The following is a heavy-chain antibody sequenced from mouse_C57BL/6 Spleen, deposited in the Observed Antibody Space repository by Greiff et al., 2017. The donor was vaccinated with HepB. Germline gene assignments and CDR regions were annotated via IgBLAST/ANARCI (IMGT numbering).Heavy chain of an antibody. CDR1: GYTFTDYE. CDR2: IDPETGGT. D-gene: IGHD1-1*01. CDR3: TRERDYYGSSYVRAMDY. V-gene: IGHV1-15*01. Sequence: QVQLQQSGAELVRPGASVTLSCKASGYTFTDYEMHWVKQTPVHGLEWIGAIDPETGGTAYNQKFKGKAILTADKSSSTAYMELRSLTSEDSAVYYCTRERDYYGSSYVRAMDYWGQGTSVTVSS. J-gene: IGHJ4*01.